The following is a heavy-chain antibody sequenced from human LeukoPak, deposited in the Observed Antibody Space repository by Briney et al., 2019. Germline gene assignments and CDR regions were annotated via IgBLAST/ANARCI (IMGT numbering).Heavy chain of an antibody. J-gene: IGHJ6*02. CDR1: GGPISSYY. D-gene: IGHD7-27*01. CDR2: IYYSGST. Sequence: SETLSLTCTVSGGPISSYYWSWIRQPPGKGLEWIGYIYYSGSTNYNPSLKNRVTMSVDTSKNQFSLKLSSVTAADTAVYYCARGGPGLYYYGLDVWGQGTTVTVSS. V-gene: IGHV4-59*01. CDR3: ARGGPGLYYYGLDV.